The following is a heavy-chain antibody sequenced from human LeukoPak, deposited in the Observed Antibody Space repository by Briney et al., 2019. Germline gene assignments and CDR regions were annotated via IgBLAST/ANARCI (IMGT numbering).Heavy chain of an antibody. V-gene: IGHV3-23*01. CDR1: GFTFSSSA. D-gene: IGHD2-15*01. Sequence: QSGGSLRLSCAASGFTFSSSAMSWVRQAPGKGLEWVSAISNNGGYTYYADSVQGRFTISRDNSKSTVCLQMNSLRAEDTAVYYCAKQLGYCSDGSCYFPYWGQGTLVTVSS. CDR3: AKQLGYCSDGSCYFPY. J-gene: IGHJ4*02. CDR2: ISNNGGYT.